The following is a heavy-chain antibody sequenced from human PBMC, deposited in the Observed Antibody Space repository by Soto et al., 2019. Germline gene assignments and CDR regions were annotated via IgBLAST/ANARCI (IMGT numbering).Heavy chain of an antibody. V-gene: IGHV3-33*01. CDR3: ARGNYDSLYGMDV. CDR2: IWYDGSNK. Sequence: SLRLSCAASGFTFSSYGMHWVRQAPGKGLEWVAVIWYDGSNKYYADSVKGRFTISRDNSKNTLYLQMNSLRAEDTAVYYLARGNYDSLYGMDVWGKGTTVTVSS. D-gene: IGHD3-3*01. CDR1: GFTFSSYG. J-gene: IGHJ6*04.